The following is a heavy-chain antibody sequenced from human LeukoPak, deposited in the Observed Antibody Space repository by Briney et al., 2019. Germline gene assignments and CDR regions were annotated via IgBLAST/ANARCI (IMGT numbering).Heavy chain of an antibody. D-gene: IGHD5-18*01. Sequence: ASVKVSCKASGGTFSSYAISWVRQAPGQGLEWMGGIIPIFGTANYAHKFQGRVTITADKSTSTAYMELSSLRSEDTAVYYCARAGWIQLWSQPHYFDYWGQGTLVTVSS. J-gene: IGHJ4*02. CDR1: GGTFSSYA. V-gene: IGHV1-69*06. CDR3: ARAGWIQLWSQPHYFDY. CDR2: IIPIFGTA.